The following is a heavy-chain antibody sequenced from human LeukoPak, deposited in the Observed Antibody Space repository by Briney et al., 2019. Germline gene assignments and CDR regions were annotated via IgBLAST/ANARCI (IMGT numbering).Heavy chain of an antibody. CDR3: ARSDGYGLVGI. CDR2: IYYSGST. D-gene: IGHD3-10*01. CDR1: GGSISSGGYS. J-gene: IGHJ3*02. Sequence: SETLSLTCAVSGGSISSGGYSWSWIRQPPGKGLEWIEYIYYSGSTYYNPSLKSRVIIIIDTPKNHFSLTLSSVTAADTAVYYCARSDGYGLVGIWGQGTMVTVSS. V-gene: IGHV4-30-4*07.